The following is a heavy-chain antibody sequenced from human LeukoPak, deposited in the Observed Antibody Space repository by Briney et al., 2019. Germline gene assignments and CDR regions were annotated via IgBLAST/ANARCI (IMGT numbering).Heavy chain of an antibody. V-gene: IGHV4-38-2*01. CDR3: APGGEEYGSSWPNWFQYFQH. CDR2: IYHSGST. Sequence: SETLSLTCAVSGYSISSGYYWGWIRQPPGKGLEWIGSIYHSGSTYYNPSLKSRVTISVDTSKNQFSLKLGSVTAADTAVYYCAPGGEEYGSSWPNWFQYFQHGGRGPLVTVSS. D-gene: IGHD6-13*01. J-gene: IGHJ1*01. CDR1: GYSISSGYY.